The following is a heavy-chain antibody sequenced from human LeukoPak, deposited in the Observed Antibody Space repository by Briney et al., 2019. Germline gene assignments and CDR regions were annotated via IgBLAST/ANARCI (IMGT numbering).Heavy chain of an antibody. D-gene: IGHD3-22*01. CDR1: GGSISSYY. Sequence: SETLSLTCTVSGGSISSYYWSWIRQPPGKGLEWIGYIYYSGSTNYNPSLKSRVTISVDTSKNQFSLKLSSVTAADTAVYYCARHTLGPYYYDSSGYYGSRSSYYYGMDVWGQGTTVTVSS. CDR2: IYYSGST. J-gene: IGHJ6*02. V-gene: IGHV4-59*08. CDR3: ARHTLGPYYYDSSGYYGSRSSYYYGMDV.